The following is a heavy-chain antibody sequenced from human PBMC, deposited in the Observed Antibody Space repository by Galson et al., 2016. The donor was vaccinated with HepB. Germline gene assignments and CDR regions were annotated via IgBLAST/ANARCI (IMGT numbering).Heavy chain of an antibody. CDR3: ATGISVAGKYYYYYMDV. CDR1: GDSISGTDYY. CDR2: IYYSGST. V-gene: IGHV4-39*01. J-gene: IGHJ6*03. Sequence: ETLSLTCIVSGDSISGTDYYWGWIRQSPGRGLEWIGSIYYSGSTYYNPSLESRVTISVDTSKNQFSLRLSSVTAADTAVYYCATGISVAGKYYYYYMDVWGKGTPVTVSS. D-gene: IGHD6-19*01.